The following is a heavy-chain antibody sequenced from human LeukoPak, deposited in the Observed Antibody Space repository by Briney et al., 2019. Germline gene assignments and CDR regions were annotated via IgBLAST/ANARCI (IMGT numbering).Heavy chain of an antibody. J-gene: IGHJ4*02. D-gene: IGHD3-10*01. CDR3: ATLLLWFGELFDSDFDY. CDR1: GFTFSSYA. V-gene: IGHV3-30-3*01. Sequence: GGSLRLSCAASGFTFSSYAMHWVRQAPGKGLEWVAVISYDGSNKYYADSVKGRFTISRDNSKNTLYLQMNSLRAEDTAVYYCATLLLWFGELFDSDFDYWGQGTLVTVSS. CDR2: ISYDGSNK.